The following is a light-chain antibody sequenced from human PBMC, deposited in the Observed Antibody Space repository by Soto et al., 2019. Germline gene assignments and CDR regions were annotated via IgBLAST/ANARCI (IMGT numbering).Light chain of an antibody. CDR3: LQESNYPLT. J-gene: IGKJ4*01. CDR2: SSS. Sequence: IQMTQSPSSLSASVGDRVTITCRASQGVRDDVGWYQQKPGKAPKVLIYSSSTLQSGVPSRFSGSGSGTDFTLTINGLQPEDFATYYCLQESNYPLTVGGGTKVEIK. CDR1: QGVRDD. V-gene: IGKV1-6*01.